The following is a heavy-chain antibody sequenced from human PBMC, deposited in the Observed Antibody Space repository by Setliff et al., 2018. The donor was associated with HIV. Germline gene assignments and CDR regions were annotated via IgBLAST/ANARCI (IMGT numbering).Heavy chain of an antibody. CDR2: INHDRTT. D-gene: IGHD3-3*01. CDR3: ARGSRQLTLFGVVFKTNYYFMDV. V-gene: IGHV4-34*01. CDR1: GGSLSGCY. Sequence: SETLSLTCAVYGGSLSGCYWSWNRQPPGKGLEWIGEINHDRTTNYNPSLKSRVTISVDTSKNQFSLTLNSVTAADTAVYYCARGSRQLTLFGVVFKTNYYFMDVWGKGTAVTVSS. J-gene: IGHJ6*03.